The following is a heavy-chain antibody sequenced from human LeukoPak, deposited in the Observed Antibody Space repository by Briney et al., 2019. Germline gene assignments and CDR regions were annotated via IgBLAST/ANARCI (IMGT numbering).Heavy chain of an antibody. D-gene: IGHD3-22*01. V-gene: IGHV3-20*04. CDR3: ARSATPGGITMIVVVIHFDY. CDR2: INRNGDST. J-gene: IGHJ4*02. CDR1: GFIFDDYG. Sequence: GGSLRLSCAASGFIFDDYGMSWVRQVPGKGLEWVCGINRNGDSTGYADSVKGRFTISRDNSKNTLYLQMNSLRAEDTAVYYCARSATPGGITMIVVVIHFDYWGQGTLVTVSS.